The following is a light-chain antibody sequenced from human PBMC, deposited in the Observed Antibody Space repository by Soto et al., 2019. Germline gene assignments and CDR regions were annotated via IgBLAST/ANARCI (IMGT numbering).Light chain of an antibody. V-gene: IGKV3-20*01. Sequence: EIVLTQSPGTLSLSPGERATLSCRASQSVSSNYLAWYQQKPGQAPRLLIYGASSRATGIPDRFSGSGSGTAFTLTISRLEPEDFGVYYCQQSDDSPWTFGQGTKVEIQ. J-gene: IGKJ1*01. CDR1: QSVSSNY. CDR3: QQSDDSPWT. CDR2: GAS.